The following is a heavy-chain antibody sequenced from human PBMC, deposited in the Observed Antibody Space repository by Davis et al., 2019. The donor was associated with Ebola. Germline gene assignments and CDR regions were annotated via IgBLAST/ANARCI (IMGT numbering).Heavy chain of an antibody. V-gene: IGHV4-39*01. Sequence: PSETLSLTCTVSGDTISSSSYYWGWIRQPPGKGLEWIGSISYSEITSYNPSLRSRVTISADTSKNQFSLSLTSVTAADTAVYYCARMAGGWGQGTLVTVSS. D-gene: IGHD3-10*01. CDR3: ARMAGG. CDR2: ISYSEIT. J-gene: IGHJ4*02. CDR1: GDTISSSSYY.